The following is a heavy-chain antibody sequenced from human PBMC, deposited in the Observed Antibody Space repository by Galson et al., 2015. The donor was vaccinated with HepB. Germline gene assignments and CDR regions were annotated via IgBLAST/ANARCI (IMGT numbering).Heavy chain of an antibody. CDR2: ISGSGGGT. J-gene: IGHJ6*02. Sequence: SLRLSCAASGFTFSSYTMSWVRQAPGKGLEWVSSISGSGGGTYYADSVKGRFTISRDNSKNTLYLQMNSLRAEDTAVYYCAKDYDGDYEDYYYYGMDVWGQGTTVTVSS. CDR1: GFTFSSYT. V-gene: IGHV3-23*01. D-gene: IGHD4-17*01. CDR3: AKDYDGDYEDYYYYGMDV.